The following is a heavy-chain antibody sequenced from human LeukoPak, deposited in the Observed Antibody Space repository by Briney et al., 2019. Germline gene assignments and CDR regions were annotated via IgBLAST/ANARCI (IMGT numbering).Heavy chain of an antibody. CDR1: AGSFSGYY. J-gene: IGHJ4*02. D-gene: IGHD4-23*01. CDR2: INHSGSA. V-gene: IGHV4-34*01. CDR3: ARGGLRGFFDY. Sequence: SETLSLTCAVYAGSFSGYYWSWIRQPPGKGLEWIGEINHSGSANYNPSLKSRVTISVDTSKNQFSLKLSSVTAADTAVYYCARGGLRGFFDYWGQGTLVTVSS.